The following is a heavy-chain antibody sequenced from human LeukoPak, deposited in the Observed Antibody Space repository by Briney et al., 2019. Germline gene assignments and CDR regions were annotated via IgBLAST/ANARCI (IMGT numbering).Heavy chain of an antibody. CDR1: GFIFSNYG. J-gene: IGHJ4*02. V-gene: IGHV3-30*02. CDR2: IRYDGSNK. CDR3: AKDSASYHDFWSGYKPDLGY. D-gene: IGHD3-3*01. Sequence: GGSLRLSCAASGFIFSNYGMHWVRQAPGKGLQWVAFIRYDGSNKYFADSVKGRFTISRDNSKNALYLQMNSLRAEDTAVYYCAKDSASYHDFWSGYKPDLGYWGLGTLVTVSS.